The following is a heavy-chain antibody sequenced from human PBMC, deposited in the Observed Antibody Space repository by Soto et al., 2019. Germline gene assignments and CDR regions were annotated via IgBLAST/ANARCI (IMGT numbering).Heavy chain of an antibody. Sequence: QVQMVESGGGVVQPGRSLRLSCAASGFAFSGYVMHWVRQAPGKGLEWVAVISYDGNNKYYADSVKGRFTISRDISKNTLYLQMTSLRAEDTAVYYCARGRDVHNKGVFDYWGQGTLVTVSS. CDR1: GFAFSGYV. V-gene: IGHV3-30-3*01. CDR2: ISYDGNNK. CDR3: ARGRDVHNKGVFDY. D-gene: IGHD3-10*01. J-gene: IGHJ4*02.